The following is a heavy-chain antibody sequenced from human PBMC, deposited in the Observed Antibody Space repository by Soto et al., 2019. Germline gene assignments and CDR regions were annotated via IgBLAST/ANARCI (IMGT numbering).Heavy chain of an antibody. CDR1: GYTFTSYG. Sequence: QVQLVQSGAEVKKPGASVKVSCKASGYTFTSYGISWVRQAPGQGLEWMGWISAYNGNTNYAQKLQGRVTMTTDTSTSTAYMELRSLRSDDTAVYYCAGALSITMVRGVADGDAFDIWGQGTMVTVSS. V-gene: IGHV1-18*01. D-gene: IGHD3-10*01. CDR3: AGALSITMVRGVADGDAFDI. CDR2: ISAYNGNT. J-gene: IGHJ3*02.